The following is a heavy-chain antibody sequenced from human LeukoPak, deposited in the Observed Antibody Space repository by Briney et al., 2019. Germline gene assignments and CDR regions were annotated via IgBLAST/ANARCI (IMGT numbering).Heavy chain of an antibody. Sequence: PSETLSLTCAVYGGSFSGYYWSWIRQPPGKGLEWIGEINHSGSTNYNPSLKSRVTTSVDTSKNQFSLKLSSVTAADTAVYYCARGGKGNYGSGSYYIDNWFDPWGQGTLVTVSS. CDR2: INHSGST. J-gene: IGHJ5*02. D-gene: IGHD3-10*01. CDR3: ARGGKGNYGSGSYYIDNWFDP. CDR1: GGSFSGYY. V-gene: IGHV4-34*01.